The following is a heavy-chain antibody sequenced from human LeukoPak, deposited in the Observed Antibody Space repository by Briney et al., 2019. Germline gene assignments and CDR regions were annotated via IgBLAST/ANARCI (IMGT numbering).Heavy chain of an antibody. Sequence: GGSLRLSCAASGFTFSSYEINWVRQAPGKGLEWVSYISSSGSTIYYADSVKGRFTISRDNAKNSLYLQMNSLRAEDTAVYYCARDEEYHRGYSSSPYGMDVWGQGTTVTVSS. CDR3: ARDEEYHRGYSSSPYGMDV. D-gene: IGHD6-13*01. CDR2: ISSSGSTI. J-gene: IGHJ6*02. V-gene: IGHV3-48*03. CDR1: GFTFSSYE.